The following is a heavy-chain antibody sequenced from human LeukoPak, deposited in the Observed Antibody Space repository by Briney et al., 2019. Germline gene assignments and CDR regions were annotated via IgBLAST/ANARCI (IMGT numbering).Heavy chain of an antibody. J-gene: IGHJ5*02. CDR3: AREISSSLRA. Sequence: SETLSLTCTVSGGSISDTTYHWGWVRQPPGKGLEWIGSIYYSGKAYYSPSLKSRVTISVDTSKNQFSLKLSLVTAADTAVNYCAREISSSLRAWGQGTLVTVSS. CDR2: IYYSGKA. CDR1: GGSISDTTYH. V-gene: IGHV4-39*01. D-gene: IGHD6-13*01.